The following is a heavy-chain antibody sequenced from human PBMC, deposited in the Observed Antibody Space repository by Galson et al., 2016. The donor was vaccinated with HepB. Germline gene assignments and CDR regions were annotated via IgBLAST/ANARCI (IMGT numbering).Heavy chain of an antibody. Sequence: VRQAPGQGLEWMGRINPNSGDTNYAQKFLGRVTLTRDTSLTTTYMELSGLLSDNTAVYYCARGEGYGQHLESWGQGTLVTVSS. D-gene: IGHD5-18*01. J-gene: IGHJ4*02. CDR3: ARGEGYGQHLES. V-gene: IGHV1-2*06. CDR2: INPNSGDT.